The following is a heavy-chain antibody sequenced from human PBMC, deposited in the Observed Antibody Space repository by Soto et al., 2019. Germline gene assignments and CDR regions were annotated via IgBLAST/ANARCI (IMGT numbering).Heavy chain of an antibody. V-gene: IGHV1-18*01. J-gene: IGHJ3*02. Sequence: ASVKVSCKASGYSFTSCGSSWVRQAPGQGLEWMGWISAYNGNTNYAQKLQGRVTMTTDTSTSTAYMELRSLRSDDTAVYYCASQYYYDSSGYYPDAFDIWGQGTMVTVS. CDR2: ISAYNGNT. CDR1: GYSFTSCG. D-gene: IGHD3-22*01. CDR3: ASQYYYDSSGYYPDAFDI.